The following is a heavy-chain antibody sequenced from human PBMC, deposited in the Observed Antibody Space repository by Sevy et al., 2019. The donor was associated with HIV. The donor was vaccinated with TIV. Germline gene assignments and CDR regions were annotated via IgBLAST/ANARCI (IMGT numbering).Heavy chain of an antibody. CDR2: MCYSGNS. V-gene: IGHV4-39*01. CDR1: GGSINNKAYY. D-gene: IGHD6-13*01. J-gene: IGHJ1*01. Sequence: SETLSLTCTVSGGSINNKAYYWAWIRQPPGKGLEWIGSMCYSGNSYYNPSLNCRVTISLDTSKNKFSLRLTFVTAADTAVYYCARRLAAAGGGNEYFQPWGQGTLVTVSS. CDR3: ARRLAAAGGGNEYFQP.